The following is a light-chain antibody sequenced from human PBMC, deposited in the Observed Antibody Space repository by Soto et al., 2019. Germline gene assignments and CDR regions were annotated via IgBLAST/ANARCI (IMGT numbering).Light chain of an antibody. J-gene: IGKJ1*01. CDR3: QQYRNWPRT. CDR2: AAS. V-gene: IGKV3-15*01. CDR1: QSVSSD. Sequence: EIVMTQSPATLSVSPGDRATLSCRASQSVSSDLAWYQQKPGQTPSLLIYAASTRATGIPARFSGSGSGTEFTLTISRLQSDDFAVYYCQQYRNWPRTFGQGTKVEI.